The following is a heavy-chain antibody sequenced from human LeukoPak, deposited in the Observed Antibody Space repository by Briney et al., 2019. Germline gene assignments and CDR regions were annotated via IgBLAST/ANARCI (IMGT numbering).Heavy chain of an antibody. J-gene: IGHJ2*01. Sequence: GRSLRLSCAASGFTFSSYGMHWVRQAPGKGLEWVAVIWYDGSNKYYADSVKGRFTISRDNSKNTLYLQMNSLRAEDTAVYYCARRANGDYGRWYYDLWGRGTLVSVSS. CDR1: GFTFSSYG. CDR3: ARRANGDYGRWYYDL. D-gene: IGHD4-17*01. CDR2: IWYDGSNK. V-gene: IGHV3-33*01.